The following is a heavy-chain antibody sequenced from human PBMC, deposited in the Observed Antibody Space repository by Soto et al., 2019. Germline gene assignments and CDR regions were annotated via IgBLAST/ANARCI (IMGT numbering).Heavy chain of an antibody. V-gene: IGHV4-30-2*01. Sequence: PSETLSLTCAVSGGSISSGGYSWSWIRQPPGKGLEWIGYIYHSGSTYYNPSLKSRVTISVDRSKNQFSLKLSSVTAADTAVYYCAREGYSSSWYGYFDYWGQGTLATVSS. CDR3: AREGYSSSWYGYFDY. J-gene: IGHJ4*02. CDR2: IYHSGST. CDR1: GGSISSGGYS. D-gene: IGHD6-13*01.